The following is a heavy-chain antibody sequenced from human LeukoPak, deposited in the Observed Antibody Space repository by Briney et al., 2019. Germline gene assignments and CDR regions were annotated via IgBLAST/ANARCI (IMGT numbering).Heavy chain of an antibody. CDR1: GYTFTGYY. V-gene: IGHV1-2*02. Sequence: ASVKVSCKASGYTFTGYYTHWVRQAPGQGLEWMGWINPNSGGTNYAQKFQGRVTMTRDTSISTAYMELSRLRSDDTAVYYCATGGGDYYDSSGPHFDYWGQGTLVTVSS. CDR3: ATGGGDYYDSSGPHFDY. CDR2: INPNSGGT. D-gene: IGHD3-22*01. J-gene: IGHJ4*02.